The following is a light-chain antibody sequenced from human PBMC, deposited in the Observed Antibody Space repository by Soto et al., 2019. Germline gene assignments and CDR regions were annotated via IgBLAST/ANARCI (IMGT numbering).Light chain of an antibody. Sequence: QSALTQPPSASGTPGQRVIISCSGSSSNIGSNYVNWYQQFPGTAPKLLFYRNNQRPSGVPDRFSDSKSGTSASLAIGGLRSEDEADYYCAAWDDSLSGPVFGGGTKLTVL. CDR3: AAWDDSLSGPV. J-gene: IGLJ3*02. CDR2: RNN. CDR1: SSNIGSNY. V-gene: IGLV1-47*01.